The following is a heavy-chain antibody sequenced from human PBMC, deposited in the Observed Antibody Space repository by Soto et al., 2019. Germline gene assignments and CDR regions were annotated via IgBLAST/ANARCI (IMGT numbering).Heavy chain of an antibody. J-gene: IGHJ6*02. CDR3: AKEAYGMDA. CDR2: ISWNSNSI. CDR1: GFTFDDYV. Sequence: EVQLAESGGGLVQPGRSLSLSCAASGFTFDDYVMHWVRQAPGKGLEWISGISWNSNSIGYADSVKGRFIISRDNAKNVLYLEMNSLSIEDTAVYYCAKEAYGMDAWGQGTTVTAS. V-gene: IGHV3-9*01.